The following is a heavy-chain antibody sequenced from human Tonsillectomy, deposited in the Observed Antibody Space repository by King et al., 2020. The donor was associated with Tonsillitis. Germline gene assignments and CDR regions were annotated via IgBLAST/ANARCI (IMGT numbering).Heavy chain of an antibody. V-gene: IGHV3-72*01. CDR2: TRNKANSYTT. CDR1: GFTFSDHY. D-gene: IGHD3-22*01. CDR3: AHSRGYYDYDELDI. J-gene: IGHJ3*02. Sequence: VQLVESGGGLVQPGGSLRLSCAVSGFTFSDHYIDWVRQAPGKGLEWVGRTRNKANSYTTEYAASVKGRFTISRDDSKKSGYLKMNSLKTEATAVYYCAHSRGYYDYDELDIWGQGTMVTVS.